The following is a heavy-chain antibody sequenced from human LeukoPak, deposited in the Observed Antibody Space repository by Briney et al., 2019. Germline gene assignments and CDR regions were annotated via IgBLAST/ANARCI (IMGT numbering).Heavy chain of an antibody. CDR2: ISGSGGST. D-gene: IGHD2-15*01. CDR3: AKDGYCSGGSCYLVDAFDI. V-gene: IGHV3-23*01. J-gene: IGHJ3*02. CDR1: GFTFSSYA. Sequence: HAGGSLRLSCAASGFTFSSYAMSWVRQAPGKGLEWVSAISGSGGSTYYADSVKGRFTISRDNSKNTLNLQMNSLRAEDTAVYYCAKDGYCSGGSCYLVDAFDIWGQGTMVTVSS.